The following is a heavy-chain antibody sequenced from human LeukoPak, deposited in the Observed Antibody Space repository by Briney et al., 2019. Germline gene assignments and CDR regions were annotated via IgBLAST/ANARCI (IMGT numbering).Heavy chain of an antibody. CDR3: ARDDNSGYYSGP. Sequence: ASVKVSCKASGYTFIDYYIHWVRQAPGQGLEWMGRINPSSGGTNYAQKFQDRVTMTRDTSISTAYMELSGLRSDDTAVYYCARDDNSGYYSGPWGQGTLVTVSS. D-gene: IGHD3-22*01. V-gene: IGHV1-2*06. J-gene: IGHJ5*02. CDR2: INPSSGGT. CDR1: GYTFIDYY.